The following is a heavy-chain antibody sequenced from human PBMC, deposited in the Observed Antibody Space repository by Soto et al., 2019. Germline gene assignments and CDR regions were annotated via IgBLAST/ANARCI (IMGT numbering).Heavy chain of an antibody. J-gene: IGHJ4*02. D-gene: IGHD4-17*01. CDR1: GGSISSGGYY. CDR2: IYSSGST. CDR3: ARSPEATVTAFDY. V-gene: IGHV4-31*03. Sequence: QVQLQASGPGLVKPSQTLSLTCTVSGGSISSGGYYWSWIRQHPGKGLEWIGYIYSSGSTYYNPSLKCRVTISVDTSKNQFSLKLSSVTAADTAVYYCARSPEATVTAFDYWGQGTLVTVSS.